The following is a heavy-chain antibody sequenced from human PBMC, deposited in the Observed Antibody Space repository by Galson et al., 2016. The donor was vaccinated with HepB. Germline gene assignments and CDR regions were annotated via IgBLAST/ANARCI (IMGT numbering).Heavy chain of an antibody. J-gene: IGHJ4*02. CDR1: GFTFSSYA. CDR3: AKDPSQKYYFDY. V-gene: IGHV3-23*01. Sequence: SLRLSCAASGFTFSSYAMTWVRQVPGKGLEWVSTISGNGGSTYYADSVKGRFTIPRDNPKDTLYLQMNSLRAEDTAVYYCAKDPSQKYYFDYWGQGTLVTVSS. CDR2: ISGNGGST.